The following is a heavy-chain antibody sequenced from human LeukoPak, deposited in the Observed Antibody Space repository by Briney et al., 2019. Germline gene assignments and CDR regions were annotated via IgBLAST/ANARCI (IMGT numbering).Heavy chain of an antibody. CDR2: IRQDGIEK. J-gene: IGHJ4*02. CDR3: ARGSTYYDSSGQVPFDY. D-gene: IGHD3-22*01. V-gene: IGHV3-7*03. CDR1: GFTFTTYW. Sequence: GGSLRLSCAASGFTFTTYWMSWVRQAPGKGLEWVANIRQDGIEKHYVDSVKGRFTISRDNAKNSVYLQMNSLRAEDAAVYYCARGSTYYDSSGQVPFDYWGQGTLVTVSS.